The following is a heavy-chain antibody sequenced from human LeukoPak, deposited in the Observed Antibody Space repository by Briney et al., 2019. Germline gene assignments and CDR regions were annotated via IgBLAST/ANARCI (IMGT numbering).Heavy chain of an antibody. J-gene: IGHJ3*02. CDR1: GFTFSSYS. V-gene: IGHV3-21*06. CDR3: AGYDSSGGGDAFDI. Sequence: GVSLTRSCSGSGFTFSSYSMKWVAHAPGKGLEGFSSITRSNYIYDPDSEKGRFTISRHNAKNALYVQMNRLIAENAGLDYCAGYDSSGGGDAFDIWGQGTMVTVSS. D-gene: IGHD3-22*01. CDR2: ITRSNYI.